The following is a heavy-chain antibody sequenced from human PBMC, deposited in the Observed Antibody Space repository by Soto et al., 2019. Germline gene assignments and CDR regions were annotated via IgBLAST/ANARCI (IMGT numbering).Heavy chain of an antibody. V-gene: IGHV2-5*01. J-gene: IGHJ6*02. CDR2: IYWNDGK. CDR3: AHRGGDYSSGTYYKNYSYYAMDA. D-gene: IGHD3-10*01. CDR1: GFSLSTSGVG. Sequence: QITLKESGPTLVKPTQTLTLTCTFSGFSLSTSGVGVGWLRQPPGKAPEWLTLIYWNDGKRHSPFLKSRLTIAKDTSRNQVVLTMTNMDPVDTATYYCAHRGGDYSSGTYYKNYSYYAMDAWGQGTTVTVPS.